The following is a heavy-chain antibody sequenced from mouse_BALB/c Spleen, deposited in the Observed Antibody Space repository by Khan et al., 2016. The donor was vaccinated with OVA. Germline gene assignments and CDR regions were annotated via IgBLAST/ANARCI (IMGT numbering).Heavy chain of an antibody. CDR2: IYPGTDNT. CDR1: GYIFTNYW. J-gene: IGHJ2*01. CDR3: TREEALYYFDY. Sequence: QVQLKQSGAELVRPGASVKLSCKTSGYIFTNYWIHWVKQRSGQGLEWIARIYPGTDNTYYNEKLKDKAILTVDKSSSTAYMQLSSLKSEDSAVYFCTREEALYYFDYWGQGTTLTVSS. V-gene: IGHV1-76*01. D-gene: IGHD3-2*02.